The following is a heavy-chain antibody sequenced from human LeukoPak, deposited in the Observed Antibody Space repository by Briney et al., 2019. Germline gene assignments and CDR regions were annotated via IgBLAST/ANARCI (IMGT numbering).Heavy chain of an antibody. CDR2: ISSSGSTI. V-gene: IGHV3-11*01. CDR1: GFTFSDYY. Sequence: PGGSLRFSCAASGFTFSDYYMSWLRQAPGKGLEWVSYISSSGSTIYYADSVKGRFTISRDNAKNSLYLQMNSLRAEDTAVYYCARDKGSGWLYAFDIWGQGTMVTVSS. CDR3: ARDKGSGWLYAFDI. J-gene: IGHJ3*02. D-gene: IGHD6-19*01.